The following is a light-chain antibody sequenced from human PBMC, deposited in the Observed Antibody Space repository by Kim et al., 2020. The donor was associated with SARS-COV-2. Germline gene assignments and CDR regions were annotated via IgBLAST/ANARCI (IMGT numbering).Light chain of an antibody. CDR2: DVS. J-gene: IGLJ3*02. V-gene: IGLV2-11*03. CDR1: RSDVGGYKF. Sequence: PSSCSGTRSDVGGYKFFSWYQQHPGNGPKLIIYDVSKRPSGVPDRFSGSKSGNTASLTISGLQAEDEADYYCCSYAGSYIWVFGGGTKLTVL. CDR3: CSYAGSYIWV.